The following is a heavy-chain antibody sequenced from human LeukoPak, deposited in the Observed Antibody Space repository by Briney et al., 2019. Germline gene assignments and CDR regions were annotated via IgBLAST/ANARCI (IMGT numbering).Heavy chain of an antibody. CDR2: INHSGST. J-gene: IGHJ4*02. CDR1: GGSFSGYY. Sequence: SETLSLTCAVYGGSFSGYYWSWIRQPPGKGLEWIGEINHSGSTNYNPSLKSRVTISVDTSKNQFSLKLSSVTAADTAVYYCARGYSGYGNDYWGQGTLVTVSS. V-gene: IGHV4-34*01. CDR3: ARGYSGYGNDY. D-gene: IGHD5-12*01.